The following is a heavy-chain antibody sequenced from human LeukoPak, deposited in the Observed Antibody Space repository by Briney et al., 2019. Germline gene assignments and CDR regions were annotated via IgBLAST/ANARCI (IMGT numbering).Heavy chain of an antibody. CDR2: INSDGTT. J-gene: IGHJ4*02. CDR3: TRDSTTWARSGY. Sequence: PGRSLTLSCAASGVTVSSSYMGWVRQAPRKGLEWVSVINSDGTTYYADSVKGRFTASRDPSENTLSLQMSSLRVEDTAVYYCTRDSTTWARSGYWGQGTLVTVSS. CDR1: GVTVSSSY. D-gene: IGHD2/OR15-2a*01. V-gene: IGHV3-66*01.